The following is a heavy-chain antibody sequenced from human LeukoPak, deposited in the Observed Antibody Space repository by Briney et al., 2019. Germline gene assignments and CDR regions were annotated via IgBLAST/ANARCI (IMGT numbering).Heavy chain of an antibody. CDR1: GFSFSTSP. D-gene: IGHD5-12*01. CDR3: AKTHYDLLDV. J-gene: IGHJ6*02. CDR2: MNNGPGAT. V-gene: IGHV3-23*01. Sequence: GGSLRLSCAASGFSFSTSPMSWVRQPPGKGLEWVSAMNNGPGATFYRDSVRGRFTISRDDSKSTLYLQMNSLRAEDTGTYYCAKTHYDLLDVSGQGTTVTVCS.